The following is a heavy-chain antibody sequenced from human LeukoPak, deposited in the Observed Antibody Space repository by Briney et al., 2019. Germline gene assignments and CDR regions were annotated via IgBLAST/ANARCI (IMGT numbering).Heavy chain of an antibody. CDR2: INPSGGST. CDR1: GYTFTSYY. Sequence: ASVKVSCKASGYTFTSYYMHWVRQAPGQGLEWMGIINPSGGSTSYAQKLQGRVTMTTDTSTSTAYMELRSLRSDDTAVYYCAMCGTVTTLGFDPWGQGTLVTVSS. J-gene: IGHJ5*02. V-gene: IGHV1-46*01. CDR3: AMCGTVTTLGFDP. D-gene: IGHD4-17*01.